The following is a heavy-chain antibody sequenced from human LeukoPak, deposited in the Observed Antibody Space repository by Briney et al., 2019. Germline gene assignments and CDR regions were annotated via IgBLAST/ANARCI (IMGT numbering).Heavy chain of an antibody. D-gene: IGHD1-1*01. CDR3: ARDLEPHYYFDL. V-gene: IGHV3-21*01. CDR2: IITSSSYI. J-gene: IGHJ2*01. CDR1: GFTFSSYS. Sequence: GGSLRLSCAASGFTFSSYSMNWVRQAPGKGLEWVSSIITSSSYIYYADSVKGRFTISRDNAKNSLYLQMNSLRAEDTAVYYCARDLEPHYYFDLWGRGTLVTVSS.